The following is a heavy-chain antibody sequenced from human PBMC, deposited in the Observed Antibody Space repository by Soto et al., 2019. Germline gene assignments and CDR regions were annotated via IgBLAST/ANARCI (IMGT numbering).Heavy chain of an antibody. D-gene: IGHD5-18*01. V-gene: IGHV4-38-2*02. CDR3: VRGVRGYVSC. CDR2: VSHRGDT. Sequence: SETLSLTCLVAGYSISNGYYWGWLRQPPGKGLEWIVTVSHRGDTSNNPSLNSRLTISADTSKNQFSLMLTSVTAADSAIYYCVRGVRGYVSCWGQGILVNVSS. J-gene: IGHJ4*02. CDR1: GYSISNGYY.